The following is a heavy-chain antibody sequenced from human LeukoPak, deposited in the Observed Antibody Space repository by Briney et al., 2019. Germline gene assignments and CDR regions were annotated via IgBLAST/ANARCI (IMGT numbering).Heavy chain of an antibody. CDR1: GGSISGYY. D-gene: IGHD4-17*01. CDR3: ARGQGTVTTH. Sequence: PSETLSLTCTVSGGSISGYYWSWIRQPPGEGLEYIGHIFYNGYTSYSPSLKSRVAISVDMSQNQFSLKLSSVTAADTAVYYCARGQGTVTTHWGQGTLVTVSS. V-gene: IGHV4-59*12. CDR2: IFYNGYT. J-gene: IGHJ4*02.